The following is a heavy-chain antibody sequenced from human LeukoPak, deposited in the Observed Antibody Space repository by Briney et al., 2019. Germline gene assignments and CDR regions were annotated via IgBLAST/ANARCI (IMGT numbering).Heavy chain of an antibody. Sequence: GGSLRLSCEASGFTLSTYWMKCLREVPGKGLDWVANINPDGSGKMHVDSVKGRFFIARDNADNSLSLQMNSLGAEDTAVYYCASWGAGGNYWGQGTLVTVSS. CDR2: INPDGSGK. CDR3: ASWGAGGNY. CDR1: GFTLSTYW. J-gene: IGHJ4*02. V-gene: IGHV3-7*01. D-gene: IGHD3-16*01.